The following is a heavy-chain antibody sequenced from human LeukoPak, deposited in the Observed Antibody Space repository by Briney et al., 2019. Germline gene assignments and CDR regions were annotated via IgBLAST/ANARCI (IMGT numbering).Heavy chain of an antibody. Sequence: ASVKVSCKASGYTFTGYYMHWVRQAPGQGLEWMGWINPNSGGTNYAQKFQGRVTMTRDTSISTAYMELSRLRSDDTAVYYCARSRWFGEGFDYWGQGTLVTVSS. V-gene: IGHV1-2*02. CDR2: INPNSGGT. J-gene: IGHJ4*02. CDR1: GYTFTGYY. CDR3: ARSRWFGEGFDY. D-gene: IGHD3-10*01.